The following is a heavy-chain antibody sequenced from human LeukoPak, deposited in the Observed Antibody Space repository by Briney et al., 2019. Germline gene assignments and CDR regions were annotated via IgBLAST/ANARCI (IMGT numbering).Heavy chain of an antibody. CDR3: AKDPLYCSGGGCYSYYFDY. CDR2: IKGDGSET. J-gene: IGHJ4*02. V-gene: IGHV3-7*01. D-gene: IGHD2-15*01. Sequence: GGSLRLSCAASGFTFSTYWMAWVRQPPGKGLELVAIIKGDGSETYYVNSVKGRFTISRDNSKNTLYLQMNSLRAEDTAVYYCAKDPLYCSGGGCYSYYFDYWGQGTLVTVSS. CDR1: GFTFSTYW.